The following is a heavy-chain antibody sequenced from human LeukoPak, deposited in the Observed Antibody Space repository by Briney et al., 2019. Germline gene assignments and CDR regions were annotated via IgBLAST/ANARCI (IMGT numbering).Heavy chain of an antibody. CDR1: GFSFNDYD. CDR2: IHRNGRTT. J-gene: IGHJ4*02. CDR3: VETRRSGTEYGDFDH. D-gene: IGHD1-26*01. Sequence: GGSLRLSCAASGFSFNDYDMHWVRQAPGKGLEWVSLIHRNGRTTYYADSVKGRFAISRDNSRRSLYLQMNSLTTEDTALYHCVETRRSGTEYGDFDHWGQGTLVTVSS. V-gene: IGHV3-43*02.